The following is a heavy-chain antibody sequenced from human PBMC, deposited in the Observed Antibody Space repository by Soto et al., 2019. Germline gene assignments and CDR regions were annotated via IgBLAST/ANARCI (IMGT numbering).Heavy chain of an antibody. J-gene: IGHJ4*02. D-gene: IGHD1-26*01. V-gene: IGHV3-33*01. CDR2: IWYDGSNK. Sequence: VQLVESGGGVVQPGRSLRLSCAASGFTFSSYGMHWVRQAPGKGLEWVAVIWYDGSNKHYADPVKGRFTISRDNSKNTLSLQMNSLRAEDTAIYYCARDIDWYSNSSGLDNWGQGTLVTVSS. CDR3: ARDIDWYSNSSGLDN. CDR1: GFTFSSYG.